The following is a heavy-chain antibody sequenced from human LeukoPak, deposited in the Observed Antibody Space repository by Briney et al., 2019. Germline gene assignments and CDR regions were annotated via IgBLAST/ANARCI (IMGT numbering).Heavy chain of an antibody. Sequence: GGSLRLSCVASGFTFSSHWMTWVRQAPGKGLEWVATINQDGSEKYYVDSVKGRFTISRDNAKNSLYLQMNSLRAEDTAVYYCAKDRVVSYSSSPDYWGQGALVTVSS. J-gene: IGHJ4*02. D-gene: IGHD6-13*01. V-gene: IGHV3-7*01. CDR2: INQDGSEK. CDR1: GFTFSSHW. CDR3: AKDRVVSYSSSPDY.